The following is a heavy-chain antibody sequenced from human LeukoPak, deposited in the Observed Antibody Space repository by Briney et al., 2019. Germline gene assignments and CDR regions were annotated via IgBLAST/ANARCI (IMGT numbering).Heavy chain of an antibody. D-gene: IGHD6-13*01. V-gene: IGHV4-39*01. CDR3: ARVYSSSWVDY. J-gene: IGHJ4*02. Sequence: PSETLSLTCTVSGGSISSSSYYWGWIRQPPGKGLEWIGSIYYSGSTYYNPSLKSRVTISVDTSKNQFSLKLSSVTAADPAVYYCARVYSSSWVDYWGQGTLVTVSS. CDR2: IYYSGST. CDR1: GGSISSSSYY.